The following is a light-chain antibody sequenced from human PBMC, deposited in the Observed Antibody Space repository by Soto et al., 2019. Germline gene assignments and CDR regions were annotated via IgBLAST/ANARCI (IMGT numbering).Light chain of an antibody. Sequence: EIVMTQSPDTLSVSPGETATLSCRASQSVGSNLAWYQQKPGQAPRLLISDASTRAAGLPARFSGSGSGTEFTLTFSSLQSEDFAVYYCQQSNSWPMTFGQGTKVEIK. CDR3: QQSNSWPMT. CDR2: DAS. J-gene: IGKJ1*01. CDR1: QSVGSN. V-gene: IGKV3-15*01.